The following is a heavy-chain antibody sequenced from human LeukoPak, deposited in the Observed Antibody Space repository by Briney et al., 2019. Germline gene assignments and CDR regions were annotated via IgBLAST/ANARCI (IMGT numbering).Heavy chain of an antibody. V-gene: IGHV1-18*01. CDR2: INSYNGNT. D-gene: IGHD4-11*01. CDR1: GYTFINYG. J-gene: IGHJ4*02. Sequence: AAVKVSFKASGYTFINYGISWVRPAPCQGRDWMGWINSYNGNTDYAQKLQDRVTKTPHTSRRTANMELRDLRSDPPAGYYRLGGLYSNFGGIGSDGWGQETLVTVS. CDR3: LGGLYSNFGGIGSDG.